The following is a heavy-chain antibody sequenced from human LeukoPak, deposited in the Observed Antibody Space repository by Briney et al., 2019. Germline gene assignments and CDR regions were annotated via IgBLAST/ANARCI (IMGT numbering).Heavy chain of an antibody. CDR1: GFTFSNYA. CDR2: ISGSGGST. D-gene: IGHD1-14*01. Sequence: PGGTLRLSCAASGFTFSNYAMNWVRQAPGKGLEWVSAISGSGGSTYYADSVKGRFTISRDNSKNTLYLQTNSLRPEDTAVYYCAKPARTDYADYWGQGTLVTVSS. J-gene: IGHJ4*02. CDR3: AKPARTDYADY. V-gene: IGHV3-23*01.